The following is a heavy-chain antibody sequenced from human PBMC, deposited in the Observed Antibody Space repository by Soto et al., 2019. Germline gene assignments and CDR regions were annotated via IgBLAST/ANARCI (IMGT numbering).Heavy chain of an antibody. CDR1: GGSISSGGYS. CDR3: ASLMITCGGVIVADY. D-gene: IGHD3-16*02. Sequence: QLQLQESGSGLVKPSQTLSLTCAVSGGSISSGGYSWSWIRQPPGKGLEWIGYIYHIGSTYYHPSLKSRVTTTVNRSKNQFSLKLSSVTAADTAVYYCASLMITCGGVIVADYWGQGTLVTVSS. J-gene: IGHJ4*02. CDR2: IYHIGST. V-gene: IGHV4-30-2*01.